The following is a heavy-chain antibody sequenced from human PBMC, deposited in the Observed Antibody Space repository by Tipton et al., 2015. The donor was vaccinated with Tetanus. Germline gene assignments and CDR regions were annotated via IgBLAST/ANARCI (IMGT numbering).Heavy chain of an antibody. J-gene: IGHJ6*02. CDR1: GASISGSPYF. V-gene: IGHV4-31*03. D-gene: IGHD3-10*01. Sequence: TLSLTCTVSGASISGSPYFWNWIRQQPGKGPEWIGYIYYSGSTYYNPSLESRITMSVDTSKNQFSLKLTSVTAADTAVYYCARGGGNTMFRGGEFVHSYYYQGMDVWGQGTTVTVSS. CDR2: IYYSGST. CDR3: ARGGGNTMFRGGEFVHSYYYQGMDV.